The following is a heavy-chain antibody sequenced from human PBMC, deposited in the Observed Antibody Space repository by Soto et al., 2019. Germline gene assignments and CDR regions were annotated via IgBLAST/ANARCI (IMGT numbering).Heavy chain of an antibody. CDR1: GFTLSSYD. V-gene: IGHV3-13*01. Sequence: EVQLVESGEGLVQPGGSLRLSCAASGFTLSSYDIHWVRQATGEGLAWVSGIGSGGDTHYADSVKGRFIISREDGKNSLYLQMNNLRVGDTAVYYCTRKIPPTGMEVWGQGATVTVSS. CDR3: TRKIPPTGMEV. D-gene: IGHD3-9*01. CDR2: IGSGGDT. J-gene: IGHJ6*02.